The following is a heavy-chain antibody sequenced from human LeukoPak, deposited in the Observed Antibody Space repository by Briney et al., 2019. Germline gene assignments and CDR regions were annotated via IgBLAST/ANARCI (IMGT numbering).Heavy chain of an antibody. J-gene: IGHJ4*02. V-gene: IGHV3-48*03. D-gene: IGHD6-13*01. Sequence: GGSLRLSCAASGFIFNSYEMNWVRQAPGKGLEWVSFISYSGNSVYYADSVKGRFTISRDNAKNSLYLQMNSLRAEDTAVHYCARSRRPLAAAGDFDYWGQGTLVTVSS. CDR2: ISYSGNSV. CDR1: GFIFNSYE. CDR3: ARSRRPLAAAGDFDY.